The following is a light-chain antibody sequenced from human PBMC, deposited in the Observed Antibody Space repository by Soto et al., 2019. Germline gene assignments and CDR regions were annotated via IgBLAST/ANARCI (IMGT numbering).Light chain of an antibody. J-gene: IGLJ1*01. Sequence: LTQPRSVSGSPGQSVTISCTGTSSDVGGYNYVSWYQQHPGKAPKLMIYDVSKRPSGVPDRFSGSKSGNTASLTISGLQAEDEADYYCCSYAGSYTFPFGTGTKV. CDR3: CSYAGSYTFP. V-gene: IGLV2-11*01. CDR2: DVS. CDR1: SSDVGGYNY.